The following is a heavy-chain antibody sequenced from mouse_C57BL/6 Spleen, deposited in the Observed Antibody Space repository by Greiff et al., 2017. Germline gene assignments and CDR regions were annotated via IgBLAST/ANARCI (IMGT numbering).Heavy chain of an antibody. CDR1: GYTFTSYW. J-gene: IGHJ2*01. Sequence: QVQLQQPGAELVRPGSSVKLSCKASGYTFTSYWMDWVKQRPGQGLEWIGNIYPSDSATHYNQKFKDKATFTVDKSSNTAYMQLSSLTSEDAAVYYCARRDYGSGYDYWGQGTTLTVSS. V-gene: IGHV1-61*01. CDR3: ARRDYGSGYDY. D-gene: IGHD1-1*01. CDR2: IYPSDSAT.